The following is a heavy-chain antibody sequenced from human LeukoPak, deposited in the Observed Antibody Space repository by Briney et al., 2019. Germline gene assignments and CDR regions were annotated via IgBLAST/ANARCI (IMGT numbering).Heavy chain of an antibody. CDR1: GFTFTSFS. J-gene: IGHJ4*02. CDR3: AKALGPAMVRGVIDY. V-gene: IGHV3-23*01. D-gene: IGHD3-10*01. CDR2: ITDSGAFT. Sequence: GGSLRLSCAASGFTFTSFSMGWVRQTPGMGLEWVSAITDSGAFTNYADSVKGRFTISRDNSKNTLYLQMNTLRAEDTAVYYCAKALGPAMVRGVIDYWGQGILVTVSS.